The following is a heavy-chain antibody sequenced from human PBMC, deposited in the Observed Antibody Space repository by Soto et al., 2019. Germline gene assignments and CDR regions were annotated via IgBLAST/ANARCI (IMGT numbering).Heavy chain of an antibody. CDR3: AKGGYDFWSGYRKPYYYYGMDV. V-gene: IGHV3-11*01. D-gene: IGHD3-3*01. CDR1: GFPFSNYY. CDR2: ISSSFISI. J-gene: IGHJ6*02. Sequence: GGSLRLSCAVSGFPFSNYYMSWTRQAPGMGLEWLSDISSSFISIHYADSVKGRFSISRDNSKNTLYLQMNSLRAEDTAVYYCAKGGYDFWSGYRKPYYYYGMDVWGQGTTVTVS.